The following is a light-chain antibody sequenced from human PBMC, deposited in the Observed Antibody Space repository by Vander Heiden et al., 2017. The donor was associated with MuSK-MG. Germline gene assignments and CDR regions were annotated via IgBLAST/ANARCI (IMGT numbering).Light chain of an antibody. Sequence: DIVMTQSPDSLAVSLGERATINCKSSQSVLYSSNNKNYLAWYQQKPGQPPKLLIYWASTRESGVPDRFTASGSGTDFTLTISSLQAEDVAVYYCQRDDGTRRTFGPGTKLEIK. CDR3: QRDDGTRRT. CDR1: QSVLYSSNNKNY. V-gene: IGKV4-1*01. J-gene: IGKJ2*01. CDR2: WAS.